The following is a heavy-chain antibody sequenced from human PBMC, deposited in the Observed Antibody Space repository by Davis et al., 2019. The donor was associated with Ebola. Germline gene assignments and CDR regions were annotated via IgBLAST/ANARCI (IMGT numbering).Heavy chain of an antibody. Sequence: GSLRLSCTVSGGSISSYYWSWIRQPPGKGLEWIGEIYHSGSTNYNPSLKSRVTISVDKSKNQFSLKLSSVTAADTAVYYCAKWNQHSSSYDYWGQGTLVTVSS. CDR3: AKWNQHSSSYDY. CDR2: IYHSGST. V-gene: IGHV4-59*04. J-gene: IGHJ4*02. D-gene: IGHD6-6*01. CDR1: GGSISSYY.